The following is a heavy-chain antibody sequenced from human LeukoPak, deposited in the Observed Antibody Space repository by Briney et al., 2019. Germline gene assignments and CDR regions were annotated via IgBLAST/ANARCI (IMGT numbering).Heavy chain of an antibody. J-gene: IGHJ6*03. CDR1: EFTFSNYK. CDR2: ISGSGGST. CDR3: AGVTVPGVTGYMDV. V-gene: IGHV3-23*01. D-gene: IGHD3-10*01. Sequence: GGSLRLSCAASEFTFSNYKMSWVRQAPGKGLEWVSAISGSGGSTYYADSVKGRFTISRDNSKNTLYLQMNSLRAEDTAVYYCAGVTVPGVTGYMDVWGKGTTVTISS.